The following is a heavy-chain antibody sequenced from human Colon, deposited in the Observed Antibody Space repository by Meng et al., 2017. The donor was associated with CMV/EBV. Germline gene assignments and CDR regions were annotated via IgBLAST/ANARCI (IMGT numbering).Heavy chain of an antibody. J-gene: IGHJ4*02. CDR2: IKQDGSEK. V-gene: IGHV3-7*01. D-gene: IGHD1-26*01. Sequence: GESLKISCAASGFTFSSYWMSWVRQAPGKGLEWVANIKQDGSEKYYVDSVKGRFTISRDNAKNSLYLQMNSLRAEDTAVYYCARVRLGATRDYWGQGTLVTVSS. CDR1: GFTFSSYW. CDR3: ARVRLGATRDY.